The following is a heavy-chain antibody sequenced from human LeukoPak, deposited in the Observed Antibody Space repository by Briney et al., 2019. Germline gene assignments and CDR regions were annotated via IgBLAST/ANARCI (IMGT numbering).Heavy chain of an antibody. J-gene: IGHJ5*02. CDR3: ARDRLGYCSSTSCQEAYNWFDP. Sequence: GASVKVSCKAPGGTFSSYAISWVRQAPGQGLEWMGRIIPILGIANYAQKFQGRVTITADKSTSTAYMELSSLRSEDTAVYYCARDRLGYCSSTSCQEAYNWFDPWGQGTLVTVSS. CDR2: IIPILGIA. CDR1: GGTFSSYA. V-gene: IGHV1-69*04. D-gene: IGHD2-2*01.